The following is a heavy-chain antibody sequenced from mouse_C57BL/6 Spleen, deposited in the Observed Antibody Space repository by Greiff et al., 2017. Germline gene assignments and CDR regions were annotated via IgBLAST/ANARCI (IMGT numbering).Heavy chain of an antibody. V-gene: IGHV5-9*01. CDR2: ISGGGGNT. Sequence: EVKLMESGGGLVKPGGSLKLSCAASGFTFSSYTMSWVRQTPGKRLEWVATISGGGGNTYYTDRVKGRFTIARDNAKTTLYLQMSSLRSEDTAFXYCARHPYYFAYWGQGTMVTVSA. CDR3: ARHPYYFAY. J-gene: IGHJ3*01. D-gene: IGHD2-10*01. CDR1: GFTFSSYT.